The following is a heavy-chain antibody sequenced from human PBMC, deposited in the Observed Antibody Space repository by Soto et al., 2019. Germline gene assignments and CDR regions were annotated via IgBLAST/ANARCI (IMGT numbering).Heavy chain of an antibody. CDR2: ISAYNGNT. CDR1: GYTFTSYG. Sequence: ASVKVSCKASGYTFTSYGISWVRQAPGQGLEWMGWISAYNGNTNYAQKLQGRVTMTTDTSTSTAYMELRSLRSDDTAVYYCARDPLRGGDSRRDWFDPWGQGTLVTVSS. CDR3: ARDPLRGGDSRRDWFDP. J-gene: IGHJ5*02. V-gene: IGHV1-18*01. D-gene: IGHD2-21*02.